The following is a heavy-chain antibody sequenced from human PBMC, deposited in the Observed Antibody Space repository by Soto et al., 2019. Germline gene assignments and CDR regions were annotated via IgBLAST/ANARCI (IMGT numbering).Heavy chain of an antibody. Sequence: PSETLSLTCAISGVPFSGYYWSWIRQPPGKGLEWIGEIDHSGSTKYNPSLKSRVTISVDTSKRQFSLNLRSVTAADTAVYYCARAPKPITMIRKQPYYFDYWGHGTLVTVSS. V-gene: IGHV4-34*01. CDR1: GVPFSGYY. CDR3: ARAPKPITMIRKQPYYFDY. CDR2: IDHSGST. J-gene: IGHJ4*01. D-gene: IGHD3-10*01.